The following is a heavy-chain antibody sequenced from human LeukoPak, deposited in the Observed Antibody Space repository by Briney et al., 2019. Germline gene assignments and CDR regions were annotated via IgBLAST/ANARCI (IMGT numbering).Heavy chain of an antibody. CDR3: ARGTVTMVDY. V-gene: IGHV3-66*01. D-gene: IGHD3-10*01. CDR2: IYSGGST. J-gene: IGHJ4*02. Sequence: GGSLRLSCAASGFTVSSNYMSWVRQAPGRGLEWVSVIYSGGSTYYADSVKGRFTISRDNSKNTLFLQMNSLRAGDTAVYYCARGTVTMVDYWGQGTLVTVAS. CDR1: GFTVSSNY.